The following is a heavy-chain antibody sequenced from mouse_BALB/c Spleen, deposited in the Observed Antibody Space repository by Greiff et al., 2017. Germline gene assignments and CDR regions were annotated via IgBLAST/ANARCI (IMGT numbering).Heavy chain of an antibody. Sequence: EVQLVESGGGLVKPGGSLKLSCAASGFTFSDYYMYWVRQTPEKRLEWVATISDGGSYTYYPDSVKGRFTISRDNAKNNLYLQMSSLKSEDTAMYYCARGYPVYFDYWGQGTTLTVSS. J-gene: IGHJ2*01. CDR2: ISDGGSYT. D-gene: IGHD2-14*01. CDR3: ARGYPVYFDY. CDR1: GFTFSDYY. V-gene: IGHV5-4*02.